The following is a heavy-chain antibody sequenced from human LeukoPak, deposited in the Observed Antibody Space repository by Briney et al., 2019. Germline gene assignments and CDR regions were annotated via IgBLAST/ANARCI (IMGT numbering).Heavy chain of an antibody. CDR3: ARQLHSSSWPFDY. J-gene: IGHJ4*02. Sequence: GGSLRLSCAASGFTFSSYWMHWVRQAPGKGPVWVARTNRDGSSTAYADSVKGRFTISKDNAKNTLYLLMNSLRAEDTALYHCARQLHSSSWPFDYWGQGTLVTVSS. CDR1: GFTFSSYW. D-gene: IGHD6-13*01. V-gene: IGHV3-74*01. CDR2: TNRDGSST.